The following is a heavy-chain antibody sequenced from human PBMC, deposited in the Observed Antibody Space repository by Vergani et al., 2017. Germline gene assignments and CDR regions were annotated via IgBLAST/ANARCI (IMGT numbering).Heavy chain of an antibody. CDR3: AREPPLTGFFDY. CDR2: ISPDGFST. CDR1: GDTFSSYG. D-gene: IGHD3-9*01. Sequence: QVQLVQSGAEVKKPGSSVKVSCKASGDTFSSYGISWVRQAPEQGLEWVGVISPDGFSTFYAQKFQGRVTITRDTSTSTVYVEVTSLRSDDTAVYYCAREPPLTGFFDYWGQGTLVTVSS. J-gene: IGHJ4*02. V-gene: IGHV1-46*03.